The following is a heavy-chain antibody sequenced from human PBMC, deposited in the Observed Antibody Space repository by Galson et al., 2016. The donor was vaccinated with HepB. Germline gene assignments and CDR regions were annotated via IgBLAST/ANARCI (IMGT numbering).Heavy chain of an antibody. V-gene: IGHV3-23*01. Sequence: SLRLSCAASGFTVSMYAMSWVRQAPGMGLEWVSDISDSGDTKNYADSVRGRFTISRDNSKNTLHLQMTTLRVEDTAVYYCAKDEYDSSPYDFYMDVWGKGTTVTVSS. J-gene: IGHJ6*03. CDR1: GFTVSMYA. CDR2: ISDSGDTK. D-gene: IGHD3-22*01. CDR3: AKDEYDSSPYDFYMDV.